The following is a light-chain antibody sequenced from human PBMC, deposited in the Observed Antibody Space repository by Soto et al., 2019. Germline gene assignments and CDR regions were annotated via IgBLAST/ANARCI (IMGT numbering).Light chain of an antibody. CDR1: QTISSW. J-gene: IGKJ1*01. Sequence: DIQMTQSPSALSASVGDRVTITCRASQTISSWLAWYQQKPGEAPRLLIYQASSLETEVPSRFSGSGSGTEFTLTISSLQPGDFATYYCQQYNSYSLTFGQGTKVEI. V-gene: IGKV1-5*03. CDR3: QQYNSYSLT. CDR2: QAS.